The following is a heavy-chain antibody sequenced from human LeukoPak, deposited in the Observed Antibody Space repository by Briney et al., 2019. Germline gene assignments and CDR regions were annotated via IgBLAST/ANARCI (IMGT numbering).Heavy chain of an antibody. CDR3: ARVGEYCSSTSCYTGIGGSWFDP. V-gene: IGHV4-59*11. D-gene: IGHD2-2*02. CDR1: GGSISSRY. J-gene: IGHJ5*02. CDR2: IYYGGST. Sequence: SETLSLTCTVSGGSISSRYWSWIRQPPGKGLEWIGYIYYGGSTNYNPSLKSRVTISVDTSKNQFSLKLSSVTAADTAVYYCARVGEYCSSTSCYTGIGGSWFDPWGQGTLVTVSS.